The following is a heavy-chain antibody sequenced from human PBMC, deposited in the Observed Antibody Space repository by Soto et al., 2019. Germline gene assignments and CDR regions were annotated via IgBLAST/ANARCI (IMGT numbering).Heavy chain of an antibody. CDR3: ARLPRDGSRGRYEELDS. D-gene: IGHD6-19*01. CDR2: TYYRSKWYN. J-gene: IGHJ5*01. Sequence: PSQTLSLTCAISGDSVSSNSAAWNWIRQSPSRGLEWLGRTYYRSKWYNDYAVSVKSRITINPDTSKNQFSLQLNSVTPEDTAVYYCARLPRDGSRGRYEELDSGGQGTLVIVSS. CDR1: GDSVSSNSAA. V-gene: IGHV6-1*01.